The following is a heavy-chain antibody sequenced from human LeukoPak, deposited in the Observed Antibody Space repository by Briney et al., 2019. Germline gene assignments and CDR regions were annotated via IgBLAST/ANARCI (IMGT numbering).Heavy chain of an antibody. CDR3: AAGNDIFDFDY. CDR1: GYTFTGYY. D-gene: IGHD3-9*01. Sequence: ASVKVSCKASGYTFTGYYMHWVRQAPGQGLEWMGWINPNSGGTNDAQKFQGRVSMTRDTTISTVYMELSSLRSEDTAVYYCAAGNDIFDFDYWGQGTLVTVSS. CDR2: INPNSGGT. V-gene: IGHV1-2*02. J-gene: IGHJ4*02.